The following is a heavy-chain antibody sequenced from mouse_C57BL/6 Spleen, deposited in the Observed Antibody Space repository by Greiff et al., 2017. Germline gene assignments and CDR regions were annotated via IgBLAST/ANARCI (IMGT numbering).Heavy chain of an antibody. V-gene: IGHV1-50*01. D-gene: IGHD1-1*01. CDR1: GYTFTSYW. CDR2: IDPSDSYT. Sequence: VQLQQPGAELVKPGASVKLSCKASGYTFTSYWMQWVKQRPGQGLEWIGEIDPSDSYTNYNQKFKGKATLTVDTSSSTAYMQLSSLTSEDSAVYYCSRGGCSSPSFDYWGQGTTLTVSS. J-gene: IGHJ2*01. CDR3: SRGGCSSPSFDY.